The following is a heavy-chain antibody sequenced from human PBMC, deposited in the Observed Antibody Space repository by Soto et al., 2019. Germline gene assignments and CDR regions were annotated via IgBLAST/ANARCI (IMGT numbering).Heavy chain of an antibody. CDR1: GYTFTNYG. D-gene: IGHD3-10*01. CDR2: INVYNGNT. Sequence: QVQLVQSGGEVKKPGASVTVSCTASGYTFTNYGISWVRQAPGQGLEWMGWINVYNGNTKYAQKVQGRVTMTTDTSTSTAYMELRSLRYDDTAVYYCARGVGSGSYYNQYNWFDPWGQGTLVTVSS. J-gene: IGHJ5*02. CDR3: ARGVGSGSYYNQYNWFDP. V-gene: IGHV1-18*01.